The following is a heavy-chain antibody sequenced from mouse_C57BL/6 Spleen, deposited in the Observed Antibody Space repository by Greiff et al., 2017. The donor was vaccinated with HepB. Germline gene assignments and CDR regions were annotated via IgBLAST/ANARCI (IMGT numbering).Heavy chain of an antibody. CDR3: ARQAGYYAMDY. Sequence: DVMLVESGGGLVQPGGSLKLSCAASGFTFSDYYMYWVRQTPEKRLEWVAYISNGGGSTYYPDTVKGRFTISRDNAKNTLYLQMSRLKSEDTAMYYCARQAGYYAMDYWGQGTSVTVSS. V-gene: IGHV5-12*01. J-gene: IGHJ4*01. CDR1: GFTFSDYY. CDR2: ISNGGGST.